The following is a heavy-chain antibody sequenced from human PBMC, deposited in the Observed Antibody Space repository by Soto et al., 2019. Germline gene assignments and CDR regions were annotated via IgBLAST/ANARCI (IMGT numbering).Heavy chain of an antibody. D-gene: IGHD2-2*01. CDR1: GGSVSSYY. CDR2: IYYSGST. J-gene: IGHJ6*03. CDR3: ARVPIVVVPAAIRDYYYYMDV. Sequence: SETLSLTCTVSGGSVSSYYWSWIRQSPGKGLEWIGYIYYSGSTKYKPSLKSRVTISVDTSKNQFSLKLSSVTAADTAVYYCARVPIVVVPAAIRDYYYYMDVRGKGTTVTVSS. V-gene: IGHV4-59*02.